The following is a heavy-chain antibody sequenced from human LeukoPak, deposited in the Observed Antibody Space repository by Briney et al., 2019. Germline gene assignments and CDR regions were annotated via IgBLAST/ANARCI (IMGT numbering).Heavy chain of an antibody. J-gene: IGHJ3*02. Sequence: ASVKVSCKVSGYSLTELSMHWMRQTLGKGLEWMGALDVGQAETIYAQKFQGRVTLTEDSSTDTAYMELTSLRPEDTALYYCATFVPYSDSSDFYIHAFHIWGRGTMVTVSS. V-gene: IGHV1-24*01. D-gene: IGHD3-22*01. CDR3: ATFVPYSDSSDFYIHAFHI. CDR1: GYSLTELS. CDR2: LDVGQAET.